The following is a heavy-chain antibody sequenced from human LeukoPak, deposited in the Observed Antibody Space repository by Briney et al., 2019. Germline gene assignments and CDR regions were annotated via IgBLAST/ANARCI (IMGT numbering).Heavy chain of an antibody. D-gene: IGHD3-10*01. Sequence: ASVKVSCKASGYTFTSYDINWVRQATGQGLEWMGWMNPNTGNTGYAQKFQGRVTMTRNTSIRTAYMELSSLRSEDTAAYYCARKFLGSRGYYFDYWGQGTLVTVSS. V-gene: IGHV1-8*01. CDR3: ARKFLGSRGYYFDY. CDR2: MNPNTGNT. CDR1: GYTFTSYD. J-gene: IGHJ4*02.